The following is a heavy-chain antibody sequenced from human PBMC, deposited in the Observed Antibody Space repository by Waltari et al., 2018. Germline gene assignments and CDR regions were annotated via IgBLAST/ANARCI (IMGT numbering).Heavy chain of an antibody. D-gene: IGHD3-22*01. V-gene: IGHV3-23*01. CDR3: ARHLYSIDYLELGN. Sequence: SGFNFISYAMSWVRQAPGKGLGWVSGISESGVITKYADSVKGRFTVSRDNSKNTVFLQLNSLRAEDTAIYYCARHLYSIDYLELGNWGQGTLVTVSS. CDR2: ISESGVIT. J-gene: IGHJ4*02. CDR1: GFNFISYA.